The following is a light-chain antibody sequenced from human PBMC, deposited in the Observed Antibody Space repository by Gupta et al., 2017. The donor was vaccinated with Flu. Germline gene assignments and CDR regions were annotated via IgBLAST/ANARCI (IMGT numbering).Light chain of an antibody. V-gene: IGKV1-5*03. J-gene: IGKJ1*01. CDR3: QQYNSFWT. Sequence: DIQMTQSPSTLSASVGDRVTITCRASQSISSWLAWYQQKPGKAPKLMISKTSSLESGVPSRFSGSGSGTEFTLTSSSRRHDDCANYYGQQYNSFWTFGQGTKVEI. CDR2: KTS. CDR1: QSISSW.